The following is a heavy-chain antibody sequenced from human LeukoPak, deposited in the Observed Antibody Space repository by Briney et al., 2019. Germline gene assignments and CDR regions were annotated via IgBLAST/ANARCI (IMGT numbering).Heavy chain of an antibody. Sequence: PSETLSLTCAVYGGSFSGYYWSWIRQPPWKGLEWIGEINHSGSTNYNPSLKSRVTISVDTSKNQFSLKLSSVTAADTAVYYCARHWGSYYVWFDPWGQGTLVTVSS. CDR3: ARHWGSYYVWFDP. CDR1: GGSFSGYY. V-gene: IGHV4-34*01. D-gene: IGHD1-26*01. CDR2: INHSGST. J-gene: IGHJ5*02.